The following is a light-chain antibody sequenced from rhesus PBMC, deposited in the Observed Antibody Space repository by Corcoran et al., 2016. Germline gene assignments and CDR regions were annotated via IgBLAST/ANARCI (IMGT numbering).Light chain of an antibody. CDR2: TAS. CDR3: LQHKSYPRT. CDR1: HDISRY. J-gene: IGKJ1*01. V-gene: IGKV1-28*02. Sequence: DIQMTQSSSSLSASVGDTVTITCRASHDISRYLNWFQQKPGKAPKLLIYTASNLESGVPSRFSGSASGTKFTLTLSSLQPEDFASYYCLQHKSYPRTFSQGTKVEIK.